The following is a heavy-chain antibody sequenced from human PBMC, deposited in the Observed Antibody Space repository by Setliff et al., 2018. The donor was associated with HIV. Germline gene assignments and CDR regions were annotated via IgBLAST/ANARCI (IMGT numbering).Heavy chain of an antibody. D-gene: IGHD3-3*01. CDR2: IYHSGIT. V-gene: IGHV4-31*03. CDR1: GGSISSGGYY. Sequence: TLSLTCTVSGGSISSGGYYWSWIRQHPGKGLEWIGYIYHSGITYYNPSLKSRVTISLDTSKNQFSLKLSSVTAADTAVYYCARSKTFYDFWGGYYTHGAFKIWGLGTMVTVSS. J-gene: IGHJ3*02. CDR3: ARSKTFYDFWGGYYTHGAFKI.